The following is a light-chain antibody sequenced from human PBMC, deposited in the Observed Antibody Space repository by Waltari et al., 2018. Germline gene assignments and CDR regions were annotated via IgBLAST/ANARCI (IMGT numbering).Light chain of an antibody. CDR2: DTS. Sequence: DIQMTQSPSSVSASVGDRVSITCRASQGISTWLAWYQQKPGQAPQLLIYDTSTLQPGVSSRFSGSGSGTEFTLSISNLQPEDFAIYYCQQGNSFPRAFGQGTKLEIK. CDR1: QGISTW. CDR3: QQGNSFPRA. J-gene: IGKJ2*01. V-gene: IGKV1-12*01.